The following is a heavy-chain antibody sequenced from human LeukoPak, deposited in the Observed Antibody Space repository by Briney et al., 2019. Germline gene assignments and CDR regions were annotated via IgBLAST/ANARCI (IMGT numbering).Heavy chain of an antibody. J-gene: IGHJ4*02. CDR1: GFTFSSYG. Sequence: GGSPRLSCAASGFTFSSYGMHCVRQAPGKGLEWVAFIRYDGSNKYYADSVKGRFTISRDNSKNTLYLQVNSLRAEDTAVYYCAKYVLMGPTRAFDSWGQGSLVTVSS. V-gene: IGHV3-30*02. CDR3: AKYVLMGPTRAFDS. CDR2: IRYDGSNK. D-gene: IGHD1-26*01.